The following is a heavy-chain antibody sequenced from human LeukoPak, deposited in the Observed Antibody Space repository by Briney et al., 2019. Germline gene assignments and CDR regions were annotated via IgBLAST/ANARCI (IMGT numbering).Heavy chain of an antibody. CDR2: IYTSGNT. Sequence: SETLSLTCSVSGASISSYYWSWIRQPAGKGLEWIGRIYTSGNTNYNPSLKSRVTMSVDTSNNQFSLKLTSVTAADTAVYYCAREIPTYGSGMSYWGQGTLVTVSS. J-gene: IGHJ4*02. CDR1: GASISSYY. CDR3: AREIPTYGSGMSY. D-gene: IGHD3-10*01. V-gene: IGHV4-4*07.